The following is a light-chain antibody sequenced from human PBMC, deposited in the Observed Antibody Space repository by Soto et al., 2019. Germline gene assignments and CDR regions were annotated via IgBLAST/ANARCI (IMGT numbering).Light chain of an antibody. CDR2: AAS. V-gene: IGKV1-8*01. CDR1: QGISSY. Sequence: AIRMTQSPSSFSASTGDRVTITCRASQGISSYLAWYQQKPGKAPKLLIYAASTLQSGVPSRFSGSRSGTDFTLTISCLQSEDFATYYCQQYYSYPVTFGPGTKVDIK. J-gene: IGKJ3*01. CDR3: QQYYSYPVT.